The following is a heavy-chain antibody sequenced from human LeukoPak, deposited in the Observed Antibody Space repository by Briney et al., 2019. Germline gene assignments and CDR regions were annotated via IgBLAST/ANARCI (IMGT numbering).Heavy chain of an antibody. J-gene: IGHJ5*02. V-gene: IGHV4-59*01. CDR3: ARFTYYDFWSGPDNWFDP. CDR1: GGSISGYY. Sequence: SETLSLTCTVSGGSISGYYWSWIRQPPGKGLEWIGYIYYSGSTNYNPSLKSRVTISVDTSKNQFSLKLSSVTAADTAVYYCARFTYYDFWSGPDNWFDPWGQGTLVTVSS. CDR2: IYYSGST. D-gene: IGHD3-3*01.